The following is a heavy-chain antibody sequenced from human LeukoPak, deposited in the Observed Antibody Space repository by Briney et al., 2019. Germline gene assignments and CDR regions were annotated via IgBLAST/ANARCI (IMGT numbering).Heavy chain of an antibody. J-gene: IGHJ4*02. CDR1: GGSISSYY. CDR3: VRETDGDYVYYFDY. Sequence: PSETLSLTCTVSGGSISSYYWSWIRQPPGKGLEWIGYIYYSGSTNYNPSLKSRVTISADTSKNQYSLKLSSVTAADTAVYYCVRETDGDYVYYFDYWGQGTLVTVSS. CDR2: IYYSGST. D-gene: IGHD4-17*01. V-gene: IGHV4-59*01.